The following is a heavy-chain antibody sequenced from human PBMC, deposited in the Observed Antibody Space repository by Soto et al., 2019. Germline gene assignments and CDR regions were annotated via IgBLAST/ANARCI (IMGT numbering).Heavy chain of an antibody. CDR2: IYHSGST. Sequence: QVQLQESGPGLVKPSGTLSLTCAVSGGSISSSNWWSWVRQPPGKGLEWIGEIYHSGSTNYNPSRKGPVTLSVDKSKNTFSRKLSSVTAADTAVYSCARTPWDGYTGDYVDCWGQGTLVTVSS. CDR1: GGSISSSNW. V-gene: IGHV4-4*02. CDR3: ARTPWDGYTGDYVDC. D-gene: IGHD5-18*01. J-gene: IGHJ4*02.